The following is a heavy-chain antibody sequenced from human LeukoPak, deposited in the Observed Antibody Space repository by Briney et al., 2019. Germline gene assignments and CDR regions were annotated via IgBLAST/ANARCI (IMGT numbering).Heavy chain of an antibody. Sequence: ASVKVSCKASGGTFSSYAISWVRQAPGQGLEWMGRIIPILGIANYAQKFQGRVTITADKSTSTAYMELRSLRSDDTDVYYCARGAPLDQPMVTMKYWGQGTLVTVSS. V-gene: IGHV1-69*04. CDR1: GGTFSSYA. CDR2: IIPILGIA. CDR3: ARGAPLDQPMVTMKY. D-gene: IGHD5-24*01. J-gene: IGHJ4*02.